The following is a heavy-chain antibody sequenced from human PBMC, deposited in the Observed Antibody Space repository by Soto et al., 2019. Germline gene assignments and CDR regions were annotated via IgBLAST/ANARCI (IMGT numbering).Heavy chain of an antibody. CDR2: IDPSDSYT. J-gene: IGHJ6*02. D-gene: IGHD5-18*01. Sequence: GESLKISGKGSGYSFTSYWISWVRQMPGKGLEWMGRIDPSDSYTNYSPSFQGHVTISADKSISTSYLQWRSLKASDTAMYYCARPRTASYDYFGMDVWGQGTTVTVSS. CDR1: GYSFTSYW. CDR3: ARPRTASYDYFGMDV. V-gene: IGHV5-10-1*01.